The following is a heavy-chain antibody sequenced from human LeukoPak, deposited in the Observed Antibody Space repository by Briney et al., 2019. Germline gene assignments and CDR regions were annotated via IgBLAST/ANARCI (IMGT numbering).Heavy chain of an antibody. V-gene: IGHV3-23*01. D-gene: IGHD3-16*01. J-gene: IGHJ6*02. CDR3: AKSRGIIRYGVDV. CDR2: ISGRSGNT. CDR1: GFTFSGYA. Sequence: GGSLRLSCAASGFTFSGYAMTWVRQAPGKGLEWVSGISGRSGNTYYADSVKGRFTISRDNSRNTLYLQMNSLRADDTAVYYCAKSRGIIRYGVDVWGQGTTVSVSS.